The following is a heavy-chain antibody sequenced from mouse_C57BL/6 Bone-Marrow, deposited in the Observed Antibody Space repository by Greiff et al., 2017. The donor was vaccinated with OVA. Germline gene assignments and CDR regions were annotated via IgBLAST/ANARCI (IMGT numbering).Heavy chain of an antibody. CDR3: AFYDGYFSWFAY. CDR1: GFNINNTY. CDR2: IDPANGNT. Sequence: EVQLQQSVAELVRPGASVKLSCTASGFNINNTYMHWVKQRPEQGLEWIGRIDPANGNTKYAPKFQGKATITADTSSNTAYLQLSSLTSEDTAIYYCAFYDGYFSWFAYWGQGTLVTVSA. D-gene: IGHD2-3*01. V-gene: IGHV14-3*01. J-gene: IGHJ3*01.